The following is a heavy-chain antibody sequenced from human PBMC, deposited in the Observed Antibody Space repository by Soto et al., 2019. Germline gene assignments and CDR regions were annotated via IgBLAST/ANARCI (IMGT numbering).Heavy chain of an antibody. D-gene: IGHD3-3*01. V-gene: IGHV1-8*01. Sequence: ASVKVSCKASGYTFTSYDINWVRQATGRGLEWMGWMNPNSGNTGYAQKFQGRVTMTRNTSISTAYMELSSLRSEDTAVYYCARSYYDFWSGYYTGWFDPWGQGTLVTVSS. J-gene: IGHJ5*02. CDR3: ARSYYDFWSGYYTGWFDP. CDR2: MNPNSGNT. CDR1: GYTFTSYD.